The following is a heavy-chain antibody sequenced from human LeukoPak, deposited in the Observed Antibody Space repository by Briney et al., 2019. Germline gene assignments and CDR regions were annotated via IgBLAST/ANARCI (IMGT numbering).Heavy chain of an antibody. CDR1: GFPLRNHA. CDR2: ISGSGGST. D-gene: IGHD2-15*01. J-gene: IGHJ3*02. Sequence: GESLKISCAASGFPLRNHAMSWVRQAPGKGLEWVSTISGSGGSTYYADSVKGLFTISRDNSKNTLYLQMNSLRAEDTAVYYCATAVVVDALDIWGQGTMVTVSS. V-gene: IGHV3-23*01. CDR3: ATAVVVDALDI.